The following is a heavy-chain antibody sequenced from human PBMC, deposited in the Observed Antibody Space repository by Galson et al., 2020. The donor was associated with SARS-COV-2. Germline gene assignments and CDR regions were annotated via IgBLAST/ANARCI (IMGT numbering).Heavy chain of an antibody. J-gene: IGHJ3*02. V-gene: IGHV3-48*03. D-gene: IGHD6-13*01. CDR1: GFTFSDYE. Sequence: GGSLRLSCAGSGFTFSDYEMNWVRHGPGKGLEWGSYISSGGTNIYYADSVKGRFTISRDNAKNSLYLQMTSLRAEDTSVYYCASPYLAAASFFGAFDIWGPGTMVTVSS. CDR2: ISSGGTNI. CDR3: ASPYLAAASFFGAFDI.